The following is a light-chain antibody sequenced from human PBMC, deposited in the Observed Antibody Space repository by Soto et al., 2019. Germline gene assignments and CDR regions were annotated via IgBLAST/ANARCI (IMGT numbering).Light chain of an antibody. CDR1: SSDVGGYEY. V-gene: IGLV2-14*01. Sequence: QSVLTHPASVSWSPGQSITISCTGTSSDVGGYEYVSWYQQYPGKAPKLMIYEVIDRPAGAPRRFSGSKSGNTASLTITGLQAEEEADYYCSSYRTGGSYVFGTGTKVTAL. CDR3: SSYRTGGSYV. CDR2: EVI. J-gene: IGLJ1*01.